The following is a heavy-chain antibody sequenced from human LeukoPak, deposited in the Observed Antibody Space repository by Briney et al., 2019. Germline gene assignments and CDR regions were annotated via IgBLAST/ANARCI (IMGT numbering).Heavy chain of an antibody. V-gene: IGHV3-33*01. CDR3: ARGKGIVVVPAEKNYGMDV. CDR2: IWYDGSNK. D-gene: IGHD2-2*01. Sequence: PGGSLTLSCAASGFTFSSYGMHWVRQAPGKGLEWVAVIWYDGSNKYYADSVKGRFTISRDNSKNTLYLQMNSLRAEDTAVYYCARGKGIVVVPAEKNYGMDVWGQGTTVTVSS. CDR1: GFTFSSYG. J-gene: IGHJ6*02.